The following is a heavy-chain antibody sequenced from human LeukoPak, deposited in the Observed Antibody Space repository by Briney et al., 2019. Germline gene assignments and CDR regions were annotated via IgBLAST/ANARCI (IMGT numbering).Heavy chain of an antibody. CDR2: FDPEDGET. Sequence: ASVKVSCKVSGYTLTELSMHWVRQAPGKGLEWMGGFDPEDGETIYAQKFQGRVTMTEDTSTNTAYMELSSLRSEDTAVYYCATNLPAAGYYFDYWGQGTLVTVSS. CDR3: ATNLPAAGYYFDY. J-gene: IGHJ4*02. CDR1: GYTLTELS. V-gene: IGHV1-24*01. D-gene: IGHD2-2*01.